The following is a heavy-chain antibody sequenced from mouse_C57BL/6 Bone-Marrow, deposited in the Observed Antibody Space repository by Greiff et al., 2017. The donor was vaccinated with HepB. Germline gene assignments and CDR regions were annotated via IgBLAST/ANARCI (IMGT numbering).Heavy chain of an antibody. D-gene: IGHD2-12*01. CDR3: ARSLLSDYFDY. CDR2: IDPSDSYT. V-gene: IGHV1-59*01. Sequence: VQLQQPGAELVRPGTSVKLSCKASGYTFTSYWMHWVKQRPGQGLEWIGVIDPSDSYTNYNQKVKGKATLTVDTSSSTAYMQLSSLTSEDSAVYYCARSLLSDYFDYWGQGTTLTVSS. CDR1: GYTFTSYW. J-gene: IGHJ2*01.